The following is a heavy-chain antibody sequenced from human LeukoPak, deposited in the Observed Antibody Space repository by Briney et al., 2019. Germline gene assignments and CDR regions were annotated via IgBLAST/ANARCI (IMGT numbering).Heavy chain of an antibody. CDR3: ARLDSSGYYPTYYYHYGMDV. D-gene: IGHD3-22*01. CDR1: GFTFSSYW. Sequence: GGSLRLSCAASGFTFSSYWMSWVRQAPGKGLEWVANIKQDGSEKYYVDSVKGRFTISRDNAKNSLYLQMNSLRAEDTAVYYCARLDSSGYYPTYYYHYGMDVWGQGTTVTVSS. V-gene: IGHV3-7*01. J-gene: IGHJ6*02. CDR2: IKQDGSEK.